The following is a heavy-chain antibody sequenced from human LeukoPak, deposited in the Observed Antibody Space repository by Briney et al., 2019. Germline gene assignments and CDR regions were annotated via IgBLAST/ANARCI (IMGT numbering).Heavy chain of an antibody. Sequence: GGSLRLSCAASGFTFSTYEFNWVRQAPGKGLEWVAYIGVGGNSIYYADSVRGRFTTSRDNAQNALYLEMNSLRVEDTALYYCARETAHCGGDCFDYWGQGTLVTVSS. J-gene: IGHJ4*02. CDR1: GFTFSTYE. D-gene: IGHD2-21*01. V-gene: IGHV3-48*03. CDR2: IGVGGNSI. CDR3: ARETAHCGGDCFDY.